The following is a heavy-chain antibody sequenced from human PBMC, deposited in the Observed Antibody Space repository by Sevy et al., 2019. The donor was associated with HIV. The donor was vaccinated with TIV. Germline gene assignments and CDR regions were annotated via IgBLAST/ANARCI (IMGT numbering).Heavy chain of an antibody. D-gene: IGHD3-3*01. Sequence: GGSLRLSCAASGFTFSGYWMHWVRQAPGKGLEWVANINEDGKTKYYVDSVKGRFSISRDNARNSLFLQMNNLRVDDTARYFCARAIGAGAAYSGQGTLVTVSS. CDR2: INEDGKTK. CDR1: GFTFSGYW. CDR3: ARAIGAGAAY. J-gene: IGHJ4*02. V-gene: IGHV3-7*03.